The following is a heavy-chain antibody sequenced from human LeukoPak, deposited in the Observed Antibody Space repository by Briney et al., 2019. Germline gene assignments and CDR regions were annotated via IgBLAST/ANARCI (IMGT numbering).Heavy chain of an antibody. CDR3: ARFGILTGYYFDY. CDR1: GGSISSNNW. CDR2: VYHSGST. V-gene: IGHV4-4*02. J-gene: IGHJ4*02. D-gene: IGHD3-9*01. Sequence: PSGTLSLTCAVSGGSISSNNWWSWVRQPPGKGLEWIGEVYHSGSTNYNPSLKSRVTISVDKSQNHFSLKLSSVTAADTAVYYCARFGILTGYYFDYWGQGTLVTVSS.